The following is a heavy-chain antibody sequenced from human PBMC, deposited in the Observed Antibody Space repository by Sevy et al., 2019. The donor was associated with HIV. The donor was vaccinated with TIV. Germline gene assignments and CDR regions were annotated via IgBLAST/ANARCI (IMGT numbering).Heavy chain of an antibody. D-gene: IGHD3-22*01. CDR1: GFTFSSYA. CDR2: IFRSGDVT. J-gene: IGHJ3*02. V-gene: IGHV3-23*01. CDR3: AGARYDSSGSFDAFDI. Sequence: GGSLRLSCTASGFTFSSYAMNWVRQAPGKGLEWVSTIFRSGDVTYYADSVKGWFTISRDNSRNTLYLQMNSLRAEDTAVYYCAGARYDSSGSFDAFDIWGQGTMVTVSS.